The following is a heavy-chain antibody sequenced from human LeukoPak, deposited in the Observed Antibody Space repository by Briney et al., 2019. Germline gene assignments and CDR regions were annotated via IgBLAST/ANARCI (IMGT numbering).Heavy chain of an antibody. Sequence: GGSLRLSCAASGFTFSSYSMNWVRQAPGKGLEWVSYISSSGSTIYYADSVKGRFTISRDNSKNTLYLQMNSLRAEDTAVYYCARGPSGYHNTGGQGTLVTVSS. D-gene: IGHD5-12*01. CDR3: ARGPSGYHNT. CDR1: GFTFSSYS. J-gene: IGHJ4*02. CDR2: ISSSGSTI. V-gene: IGHV3-48*01.